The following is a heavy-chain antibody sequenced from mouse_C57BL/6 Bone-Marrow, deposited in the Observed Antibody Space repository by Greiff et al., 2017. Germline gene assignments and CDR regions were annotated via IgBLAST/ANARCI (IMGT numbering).Heavy chain of an antibody. Sequence: VKLQQSGAELVKPGASVKMSCKASGYTFTSYWITWVKQRPGQGLEWIGDIYPGSGSTNYNEKFKSKATLTVDTSSSTAYMQLSSLTSEDSAVYYCARGPLAYYAMDYWGQGTSVTVSS. J-gene: IGHJ4*01. CDR1: GYTFTSYW. V-gene: IGHV1-55*01. CDR3: ARGPLAYYAMDY. CDR2: IYPGSGST.